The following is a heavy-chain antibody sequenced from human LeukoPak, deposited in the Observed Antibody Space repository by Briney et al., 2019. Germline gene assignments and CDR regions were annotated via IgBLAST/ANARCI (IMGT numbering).Heavy chain of an antibody. CDR2: IYYSGST. Sequence: SETLSLTCTVSGGSVSSGSYYWSWIRQPPGKGLEWIGYIYYSGSTNYNPSLKSRVTISVDTSKNQFSLKLSSVTAADTAVYYCASGYCSGGSCKPYYYYGMDVWGQGTTVTVSS. V-gene: IGHV4-61*01. CDR3: ASGYCSGGSCKPYYYYGMDV. CDR1: GGSVSSGSYY. J-gene: IGHJ6*02. D-gene: IGHD2-15*01.